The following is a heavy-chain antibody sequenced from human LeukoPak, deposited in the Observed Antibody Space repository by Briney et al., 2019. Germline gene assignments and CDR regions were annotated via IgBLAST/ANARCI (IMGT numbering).Heavy chain of an antibody. J-gene: IGHJ5*02. D-gene: IGHD3-10*01. Sequence: SETLSLTCTVSGGSISSSSDYWGWLRQPLGKGLEWIASIYYSGSTYYNPSLKSRVTISVDTSKNQFSLRLSSVTAADTAVYYCARHGLWFGELLYWFDPWGQGTLVTVSS. CDR1: GGSISSSSDY. CDR3: ARHGLWFGELLYWFDP. CDR2: IYYSGST. V-gene: IGHV4-39*01.